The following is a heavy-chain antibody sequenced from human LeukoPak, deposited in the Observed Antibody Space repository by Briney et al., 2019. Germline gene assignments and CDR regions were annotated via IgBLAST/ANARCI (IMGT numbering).Heavy chain of an antibody. Sequence: PGGSLRLSCAASGFTFSSYAMSWVRQAPGKGPEWVSAISGSGGSTYYADSVKGRFTISRDNSKNTLYLQMNSLRAEDTAVYYCASSGYYYDGADYWGQGTLVTVSS. V-gene: IGHV3-23*01. CDR2: ISGSGGST. CDR1: GFTFSSYA. D-gene: IGHD3-22*01. CDR3: ASSGYYYDGADY. J-gene: IGHJ4*02.